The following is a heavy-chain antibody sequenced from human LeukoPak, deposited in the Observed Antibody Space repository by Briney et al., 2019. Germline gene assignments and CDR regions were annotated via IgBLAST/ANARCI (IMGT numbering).Heavy chain of an antibody. CDR3: ARDRRDFGFDP. V-gene: IGHV4-39*07. CDR1: GGSISSSSYY. Sequence: PSKTLSLTCTVSGGSISSSSYYWGWIRQPPGKGLEWIGSIYYSGSTYYNPSLKSRVTISVDTSKNQFSLKLSSVTAADTAVYYCARDRRDFGFDPWGQGTLVTVSS. CDR2: IYYSGST. J-gene: IGHJ5*02. D-gene: IGHD3-3*01.